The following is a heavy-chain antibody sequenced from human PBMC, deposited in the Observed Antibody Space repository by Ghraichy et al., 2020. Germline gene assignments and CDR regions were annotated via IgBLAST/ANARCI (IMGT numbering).Heavy chain of an antibody. Sequence: SETLSLTCTVSGGSINTYYWSWIRQPPGKGLEWIGYVYYKGNTNYNPSLDSRVTISVDTSKNRFSLNLISVTTADTAVYYCARGSGGWEYYFDYWGQGSLVTVSS. D-gene: IGHD6-19*01. V-gene: IGHV4-59*01. CDR2: VYYKGNT. CDR1: GGSINTYY. CDR3: ARGSGGWEYYFDY. J-gene: IGHJ4*02.